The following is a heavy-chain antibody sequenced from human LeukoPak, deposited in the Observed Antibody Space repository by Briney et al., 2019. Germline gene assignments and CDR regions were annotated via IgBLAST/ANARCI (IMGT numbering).Heavy chain of an antibody. J-gene: IGHJ4*02. CDR2: IYYSGST. CDR3: ARWGVATIRRGAFDY. D-gene: IGHD5-12*01. V-gene: IGHV4-59*01. CDR1: GGSISSYY. Sequence: SETLSLTCTVSGGSISSYYWSWIRQPPGKGLELIGYIYYSGSTNYNPSLKSRVTISVDTSKNQFSLKLSSVTAADTAVYYCARWGVATIRRGAFDYWGQGTLVTVSS.